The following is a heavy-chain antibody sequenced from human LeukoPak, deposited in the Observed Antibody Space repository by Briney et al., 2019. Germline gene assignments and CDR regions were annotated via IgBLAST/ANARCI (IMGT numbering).Heavy chain of an antibody. CDR2: ISSTGSNV. V-gene: IGHV3-11*01. CDR1: GFTVSSNY. J-gene: IGHJ4*02. CDR3: ARALKPGYCSGGSCHAGY. D-gene: IGHD2-15*01. Sequence: GGSLRLSCAASGFTVSSNYMSWVRQAPGKGLEWVLYISSTGSNVYYADSVKGRFTISRDNAKNSLYLQMNSLRDEDTAVYYCARALKPGYCSGGSCHAGYWGQGTLVTVSS.